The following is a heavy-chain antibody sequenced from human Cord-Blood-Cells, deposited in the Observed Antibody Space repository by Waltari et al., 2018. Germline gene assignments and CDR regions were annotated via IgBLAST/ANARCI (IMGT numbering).Heavy chain of an antibody. CDR1: GGTFSSYA. D-gene: IGHD7-27*01. CDR2: IIPSLGTA. CDR3: VVLELGPDAFDI. Sequence: QVQLVQSGAEVKKPGSSVKVSCKASGGTFSSYAISWVRQAPGQGLAWMGGIIPSLGTANYAQKFQGRVTSTADESTSTAYMELSSLRSEDTAVYYCVVLELGPDAFDIWGQGTMVTVSS. J-gene: IGHJ3*02. V-gene: IGHV1-69*01.